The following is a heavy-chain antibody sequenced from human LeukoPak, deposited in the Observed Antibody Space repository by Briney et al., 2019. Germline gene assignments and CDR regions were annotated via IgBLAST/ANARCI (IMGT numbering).Heavy chain of an antibody. V-gene: IGHV3-23*01. J-gene: IGHJ4*02. CDR3: AKIQDSSGWPDY. Sequence: GGSLRLSCAASGFTFSSYAMSWVRQAPGKGLEWVSAISGSGGSTYYADSVKGRFTISRDNSKNTLYLQMNSLRAGDTAVYYCAKIQDSSGWPDYWGQGTLVTVSS. CDR1: GFTFSSYA. CDR2: ISGSGGST. D-gene: IGHD6-19*01.